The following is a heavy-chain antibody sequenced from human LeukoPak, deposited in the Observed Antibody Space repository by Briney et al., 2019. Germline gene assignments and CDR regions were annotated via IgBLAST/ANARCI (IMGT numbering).Heavy chain of an antibody. V-gene: IGHV3-23*01. Sequence: GGSLRLSCAASGFTFSSYAMSWVRQAPGRGLEWVSTISGSGGTTYYADSVEGQFTISRDNSKNTVSLQMNSLRAEDTAIYYCAKSVSPGGYVGTLYFFDDWGQGTLVTVSS. CDR2: ISGSGGTT. D-gene: IGHD1-26*01. CDR3: AKSVSPGGYVGTLYFFDD. J-gene: IGHJ4*02. CDR1: GFTFSSYA.